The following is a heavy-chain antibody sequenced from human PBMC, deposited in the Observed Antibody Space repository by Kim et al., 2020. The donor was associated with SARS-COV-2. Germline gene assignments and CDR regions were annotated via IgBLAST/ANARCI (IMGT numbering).Heavy chain of an antibody. CDR1: GFTFSSYG. CDR3: VKDRYPNGGYYYYGMDV. CDR2: ISVNGGST. V-gene: IGHV3-64D*08. J-gene: IGHJ6*02. Sequence: GGSLRLSCSASGFTFSSYGMHWVRQAPGKGLEYVAAISVNGGSTYYADSVKGRFTISRDNSKKTLYLQMSSLRAEDTAVYYCVKDRYPNGGYYYYGMDVWGQGTTVTVSS. D-gene: IGHD4-17*01.